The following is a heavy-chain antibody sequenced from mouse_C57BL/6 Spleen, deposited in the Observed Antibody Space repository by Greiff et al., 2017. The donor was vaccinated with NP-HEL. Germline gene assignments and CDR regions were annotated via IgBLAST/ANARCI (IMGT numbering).Heavy chain of an antibody. J-gene: IGHJ2*01. CDR1: GYTFTSYW. D-gene: IGHD2-4*01. V-gene: IGHV1-64*01. CDR2: IHPNSGST. CDR3: AREGYYDYGQLDY. Sequence: QVQLKQPGAELVKPGASVKLSCKASGYTFTSYWMHWVKQRPGQGLEWIGMIHPNSGSTNYNEKFKSTATLTVDKSSSTAYMQLSSLTSEDSAVYYCAREGYYDYGQLDYWGQGTTLTVSS.